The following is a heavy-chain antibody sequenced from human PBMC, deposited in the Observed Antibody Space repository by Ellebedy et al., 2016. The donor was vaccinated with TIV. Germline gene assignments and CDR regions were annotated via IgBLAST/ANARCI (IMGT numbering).Heavy chain of an antibody. Sequence: PGGSLRLSCAASGFTFSSYSMNWVRQAQGKGLEWVSSISSSSSYLYYADSVKGRFTISRDNAKNSLYLQMNSLRAEDTAVYYCARKSVVFFSNPVENAFDIWGQGTMVTVSS. J-gene: IGHJ3*02. CDR3: ARKSVVFFSNPVENAFDI. CDR1: GFTFSSYS. D-gene: IGHD3-22*01. CDR2: ISSSSSYL. V-gene: IGHV3-21*01.